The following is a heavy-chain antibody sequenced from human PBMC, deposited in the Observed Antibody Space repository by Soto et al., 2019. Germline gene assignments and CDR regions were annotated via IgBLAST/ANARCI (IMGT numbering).Heavy chain of an antibody. J-gene: IGHJ4*02. D-gene: IGHD6-13*01. V-gene: IGHV3-30-3*01. Sequence: QVQLVESGGGVVQPRTSLRLSCAVSGLTFSIYAMHWVRQAPGKGLEWVAVLSYDGSKIYYADSVKGRFTISRDNSKKTMYLQMNGLGAEDRAVYCWASGRTSSWYYSGYWGQGTLVTVSS. CDR3: ASGRTSSWYYSGY. CDR2: LSYDGSKI. CDR1: GLTFSIYA.